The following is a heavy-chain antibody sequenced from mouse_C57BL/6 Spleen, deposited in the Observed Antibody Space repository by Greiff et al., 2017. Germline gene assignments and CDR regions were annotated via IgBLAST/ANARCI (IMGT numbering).Heavy chain of an antibody. CDR3: ARRMYDYDWFAY. D-gene: IGHD2-4*01. CDR1: GYTFTDYY. J-gene: IGHJ3*01. CDR2: IYPGSGNT. Sequence: VQLQQSGAELVRPGASVKLSCKASGYTFTDYYINWVKQRPGQGLEWIARIYPGSGNTYYNEKFKGKATLTAEKSSSTAYMQLSSLTSEDSAVYFCARRMYDYDWFAYWGQGTLVTVSA. V-gene: IGHV1-76*01.